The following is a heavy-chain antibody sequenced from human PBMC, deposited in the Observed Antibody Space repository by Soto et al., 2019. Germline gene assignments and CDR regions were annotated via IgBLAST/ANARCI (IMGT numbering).Heavy chain of an antibody. CDR2: VNPINGNT. Sequence: QVQLVQSGAEVKKPGASVKVSCKTSGYSFSEFRMHWVRQAPGQGLEWMGWVNPINGNTNYAQDFQGRVTMTRDASTKTVYMELSSLTSDDKAQVYCARENWHFDYWGQGTLITVSS. CDR3: ARENWHFDY. CDR1: GYSFSEFR. J-gene: IGHJ4*02. V-gene: IGHV1-2*02.